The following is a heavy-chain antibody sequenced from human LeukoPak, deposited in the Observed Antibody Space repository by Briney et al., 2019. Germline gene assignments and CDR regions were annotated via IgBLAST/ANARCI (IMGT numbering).Heavy chain of an antibody. Sequence: PSVTLSLTCAVNGASISDRSWWTWVRQSPGKGLEWIGEIYGDNTNYNPSLKSRVNISLDKSKNQFSLKLTSLTAADTAVYYGVLGFGAILLQDWGQGALVTVSP. V-gene: IGHV4-4*02. CDR1: GASISDRSW. J-gene: IGHJ4*02. CDR2: IYGDNT. CDR3: VLGFGAILLQD. D-gene: IGHD3-10*01.